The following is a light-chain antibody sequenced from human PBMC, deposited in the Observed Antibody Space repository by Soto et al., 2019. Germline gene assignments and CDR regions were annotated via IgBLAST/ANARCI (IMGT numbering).Light chain of an antibody. J-gene: IGLJ2*01. V-gene: IGLV1-40*01. CDR2: ANT. CDR1: SSDIGAGYA. Sequence: QSVLTQPPSVSGAPGQTVTISCTGSSSDIGAGYAVHWYQRLPGTAPKLLLYANTNRPSGVPDRFSGSKSGTSASLAITGLQPEDEAEYYCQSYDTKVNALFGGGTKVTVL. CDR3: QSYDTKVNAL.